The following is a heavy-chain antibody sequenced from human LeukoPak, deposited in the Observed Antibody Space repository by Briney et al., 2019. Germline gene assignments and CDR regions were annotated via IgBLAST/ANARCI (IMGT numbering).Heavy chain of an antibody. Sequence: GASVKVSCKASGYTFTSYDINWVRQAPGQGLEWMGWMNPNSGNTGYAQKFQGRVTMTRNTSITTAYMELSSLRSEDTAVYYCARGVYYDSSGYYSTYYFDYWGQGTLVTVSS. CDR1: GYTFTSYD. J-gene: IGHJ4*02. CDR2: MNPNSGNT. V-gene: IGHV1-8*01. CDR3: ARGVYYDSSGYYSTYYFDY. D-gene: IGHD3-22*01.